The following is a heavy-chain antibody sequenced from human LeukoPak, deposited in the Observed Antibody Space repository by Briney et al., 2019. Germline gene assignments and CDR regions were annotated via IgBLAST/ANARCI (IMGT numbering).Heavy chain of an antibody. V-gene: IGHV3-74*01. J-gene: IGHJ3*02. D-gene: IGHD2-2*01. CDR1: GFTFTKFW. Sequence: GGFLRLSCAASGFTFTKFWMHWVRQAPGRGLVWVSRVKDDGISTLYADSVKGRFTISRDNAKNTLYLQMNSLRADDTALYYCATGPYAAFEMWGQGTMVTVSS. CDR3: ATGPYAAFEM. CDR2: VKDDGIST.